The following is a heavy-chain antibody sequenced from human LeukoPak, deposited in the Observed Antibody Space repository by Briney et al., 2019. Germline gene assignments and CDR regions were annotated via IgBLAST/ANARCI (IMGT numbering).Heavy chain of an antibody. CDR3: ARKRPNYVDS. V-gene: IGHV3-11*04. J-gene: IGHJ4*02. CDR1: GFTLSDLY. Sequence: PGGSLRLSCAVSGFTLSDLYMTWIRQPPRKGLEWVSLIRSRGDPTFYADSVKGRFTMYRDNPKNSLYLQMNSLRAEDTAVYYCARKRPNYVDSWGQGTLVTVSS. CDR2: IRSRGDPT.